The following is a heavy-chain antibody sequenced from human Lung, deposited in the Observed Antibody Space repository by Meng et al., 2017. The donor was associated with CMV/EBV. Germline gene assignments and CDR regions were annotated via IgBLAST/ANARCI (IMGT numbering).Heavy chain of an antibody. J-gene: IGHJ4*02. CDR2: IRDKAATYST. V-gene: IGHV3-72*01. Sequence: GGSXRLXCAASGFSFSDNYMDWFRQAPGKGLECVGRIRDKAATYSTEYAASVRGRFTITRDDSKNSLYLQMNSLEIEDSAVYYCVRDFPGAGDFWGQGTPVTVSS. CDR1: GFSFSDNY. D-gene: IGHD4-17*01. CDR3: VRDFPGAGDF.